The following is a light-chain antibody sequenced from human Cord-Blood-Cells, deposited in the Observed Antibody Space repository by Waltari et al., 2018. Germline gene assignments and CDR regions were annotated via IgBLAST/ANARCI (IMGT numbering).Light chain of an antibody. J-gene: IGKJ4*01. CDR1: QSVSSSY. V-gene: IGKV3-20*01. CDR2: GAS. CDR3: QQYGSSPLT. Sequence: EIVLTQSPGTLSLSPGERATLSCRASQSVSSSYLAWYQQKPGQAPRLLIYGASSRATGXXDRFXGSGSGTDFTLTISRLEPEDFAVYYCQQYGSSPLTFGGGTKVEIK.